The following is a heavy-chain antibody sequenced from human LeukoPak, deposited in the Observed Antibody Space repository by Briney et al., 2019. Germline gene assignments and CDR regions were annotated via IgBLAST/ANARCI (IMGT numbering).Heavy chain of an antibody. Sequence: KPSETLSLTCTVSGSSFSNYYWNWIRQPPGEGLEWLGHISYSGSTIYNPSLIIRVNISLAPSRTQFSLSVTSVTAADTGVYFCARRVSMSWASVPDTWRDPWGQRTLVTLSS. J-gene: IGHJ5*02. CDR2: ISYSGST. CDR1: GSSFSNYY. D-gene: IGHD5/OR15-5a*01. CDR3: ARRVSMSWASVPDTWRDP. V-gene: IGHV4-59*08.